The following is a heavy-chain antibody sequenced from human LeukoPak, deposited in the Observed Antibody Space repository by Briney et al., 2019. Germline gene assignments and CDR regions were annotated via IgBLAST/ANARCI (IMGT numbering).Heavy chain of an antibody. J-gene: IGHJ4*02. V-gene: IGHV4-59*11. D-gene: IGHD3-9*01. Sequence: SETLSLTCTVSGGSISNHYWSWLRQPPGKGLEWIGYIYNSVTTNYNPSLKSRVTISVDTSKNQFSLKLTSVTAADTAVYYCARQAAFDRSEGQFDYWGQGTLVTVSS. CDR2: IYNSVTT. CDR3: ARQAAFDRSEGQFDY. CDR1: GGSISNHY.